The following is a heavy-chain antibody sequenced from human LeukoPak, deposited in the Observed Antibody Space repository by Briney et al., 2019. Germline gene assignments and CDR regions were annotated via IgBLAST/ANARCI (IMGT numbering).Heavy chain of an antibody. J-gene: IGHJ4*02. CDR2: IYYSGST. CDR1: GGSISSYY. V-gene: IGHV4-59*12. Sequence: PSETLSLTCTVSGGSISSYYWSWIRQPPGKGLEWIGYIYYSGSTNYNPSLKSRVTISVDTSKNQFSLKLSSVTAADTAVYYCARVRTGTRGDYWGQGTLVTVSS. CDR3: ARVRTGTRGDY. D-gene: IGHD1-7*01.